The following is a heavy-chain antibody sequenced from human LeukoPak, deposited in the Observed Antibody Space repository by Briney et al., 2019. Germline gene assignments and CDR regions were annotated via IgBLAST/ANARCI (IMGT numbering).Heavy chain of an antibody. J-gene: IGHJ3*02. D-gene: IGHD3-22*01. CDR1: AGSMRSHY. V-gene: IGHV4-59*11. CDR2: IYYSGTT. CDR3: ARLLDNDSSGDPDTFDM. Sequence: PSETLSLTCSVSAGSMRSHYWSWIRKPPGTGLEWMGFIYYSGTTRYKSSLQSRVTISADTSKNQFSLKLTSVTAADTAVYYCARLLDNDSSGDPDTFDMWGQGTMVTVSS.